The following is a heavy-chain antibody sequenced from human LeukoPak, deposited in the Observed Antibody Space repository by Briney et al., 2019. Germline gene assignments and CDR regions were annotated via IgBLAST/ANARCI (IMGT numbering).Heavy chain of an antibody. Sequence: GGSLRLSCAASGFTFSSYSMNWVRQAPGKGLEWVSSISSSSSYIYYADSVKGRFTISRDNAKNSLYLQMNSLRAEDTAVYYCARDMPGLVVPHQHWGQGTLATVSS. D-gene: IGHD2-15*01. CDR1: GFTFSSYS. J-gene: IGHJ1*01. CDR2: ISSSSSYI. V-gene: IGHV3-21*01. CDR3: ARDMPGLVVPHQH.